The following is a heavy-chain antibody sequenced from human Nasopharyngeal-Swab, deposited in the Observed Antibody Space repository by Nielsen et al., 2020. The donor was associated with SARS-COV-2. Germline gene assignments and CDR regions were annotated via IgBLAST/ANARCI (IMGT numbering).Heavy chain of an antibody. Sequence: WIRQPPGKGLEWVSYITSTSSTIYYADPVKGRFTISRDNAKNSLSLQINSLRAEDTAMYYCVSSYYGSAYWGQGTLVTVSS. V-gene: IGHV3-11*01. D-gene: IGHD3-10*01. CDR2: ITSTSSTI. CDR3: VSSYYGSAY. J-gene: IGHJ4*02.